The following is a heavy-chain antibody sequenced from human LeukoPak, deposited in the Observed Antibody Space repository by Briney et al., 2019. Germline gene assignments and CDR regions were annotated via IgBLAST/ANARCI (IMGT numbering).Heavy chain of an antibody. D-gene: IGHD2-8*01. J-gene: IGHJ4*02. Sequence: GESLKISCKGSGYSFTGYWIGWVRQMPGKGLEWMGIIYPGDSDTRYSPSFQGQVTISADKSISTAYLQWSSLKASDTAMYYCARPRGRYCTNGVCYWGAEFDYWGQGTLVTVSS. CDR1: GYSFTGYW. CDR2: IYPGDSDT. CDR3: ARPRGRYCTNGVCYWGAEFDY. V-gene: IGHV5-51*01.